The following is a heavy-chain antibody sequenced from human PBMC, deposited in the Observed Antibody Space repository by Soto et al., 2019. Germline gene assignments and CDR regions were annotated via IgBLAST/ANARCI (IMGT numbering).Heavy chain of an antibody. Sequence: PSETLSLTCSVSGASISSYYWSWIRQPPGKGLEWIGHIYSSGSTNYNPSLKSRVSISVDTSKNQFSLKLSSVTAADTAVYYCARNNYFDSWGQGTLVTV. CDR2: IYSSGST. V-gene: IGHV4-59*01. J-gene: IGHJ4*02. CDR1: GASISSYY. CDR3: ARNNYFDS.